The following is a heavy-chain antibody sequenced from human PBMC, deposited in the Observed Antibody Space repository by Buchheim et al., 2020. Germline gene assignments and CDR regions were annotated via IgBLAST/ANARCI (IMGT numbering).Heavy chain of an antibody. CDR3: ARDRLRDGYNSNWFDP. V-gene: IGHV4-61*01. J-gene: IGHJ5*02. Sequence: QVQLQESGPGLVKPSETLSLTCTVSGGSVSSGSYYWSWIRQPPGKGLEWIGYIYYSGSTNYNPSLTSRVTISVDTSKNQFSLKLSSVTAADTAVYYCARDRLRDGYNSNWFDPWGQGTL. D-gene: IGHD5-24*01. CDR1: GGSVSSGSYY. CDR2: IYYSGST.